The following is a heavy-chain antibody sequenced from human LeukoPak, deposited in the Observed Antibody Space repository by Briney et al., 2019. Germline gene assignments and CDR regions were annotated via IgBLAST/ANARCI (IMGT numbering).Heavy chain of an antibody. CDR1: GFTFSSYA. Sequence: GGSLRLSCAASGFTFSSYAMHWVRQAPGKGLEWVAVISYDGSNKYYADSVKGRFTISRDNSKNTLYLQMNSLRAEDTAVYYCARRAKRDGYNYDYYDYWGQGTLVSVSS. CDR2: ISYDGSNK. J-gene: IGHJ4*02. CDR3: ARRAKRDGYNYDYYDY. D-gene: IGHD5-24*01. V-gene: IGHV3-30-3*01.